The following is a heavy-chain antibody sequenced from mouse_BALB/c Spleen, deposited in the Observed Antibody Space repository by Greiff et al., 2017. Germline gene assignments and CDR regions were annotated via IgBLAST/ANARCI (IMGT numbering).Heavy chain of an antibody. V-gene: IGHV2-9*02. CDR1: GFSLTSYG. Sequence: QVQLKESGPGLVAPSQSLSITCTVSGFSLTSYGVHWVRQPPGKGLEWLGVIWAGGSTNYNSALMSRLSISKDNSKSQVFLKMNSLQTDDTAMYYCAKIYDGYFDVWGAGTTVTVSS. J-gene: IGHJ1*01. CDR3: AKIYDGYFDV. D-gene: IGHD2-1*01. CDR2: IWAGGST.